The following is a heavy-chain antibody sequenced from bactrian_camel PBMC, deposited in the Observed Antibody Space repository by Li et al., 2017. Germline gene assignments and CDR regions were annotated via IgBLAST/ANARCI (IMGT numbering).Heavy chain of an antibody. Sequence: VQLVESGGDLAQPGKSLKITCATGGFTFSSHHMYWIRQAPGKGLEWVASMHTDGTTRYGESGKGRFTISRDNAKNTVYLQMNSLKPEDTAVYYCVRVLLGLERWGQGTQVTVS. CDR1: GFTFSSHH. CDR2: MHTDGTT. D-gene: IGHD3*01. J-gene: IGHJ4*01. V-gene: IGHV3S10*01. CDR3: VRVLLGLER.